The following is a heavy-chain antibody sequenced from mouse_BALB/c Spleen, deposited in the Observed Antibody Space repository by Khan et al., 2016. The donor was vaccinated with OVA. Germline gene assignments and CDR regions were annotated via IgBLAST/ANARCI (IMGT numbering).Heavy chain of an antibody. Sequence: QIQLVQSGAELARPGASVKMSCKASGYTFTSYTIHWIKKRPGQGLEWIGYINPSNGYTNYTQKFKDQATLTTDKSSTTAYLQLSSLTSDDSAVYNGGRDGSYHRNGGWFAYWGQGTLVTVSA. J-gene: IGHJ3*01. V-gene: IGHV1-4*01. CDR3: GRDGSYHRNGGWFAY. CDR1: GYTFTSYT. CDR2: INPSNGYT. D-gene: IGHD2-14*01.